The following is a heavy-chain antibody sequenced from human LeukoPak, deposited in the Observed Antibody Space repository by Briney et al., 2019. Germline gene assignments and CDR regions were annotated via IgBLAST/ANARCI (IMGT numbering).Heavy chain of an antibody. CDR3: ARDRPTLSYYDSSNYAKVLDS. CDR2: IYTSGRT. D-gene: IGHD3-22*01. J-gene: IGHJ4*02. CDR1: GGSISNYL. V-gene: IGHV4-4*07. Sequence: PSQTLSLTCTVSGGSISNYLWSWIRQPAGKGLEWIGHIYTSGRTNYSPSLKSRVTMSIDTSNNQFSLKLTSVTAADTAVYYCARDRPTLSYYDSSNYAKVLDSWGQGTLVTVSS.